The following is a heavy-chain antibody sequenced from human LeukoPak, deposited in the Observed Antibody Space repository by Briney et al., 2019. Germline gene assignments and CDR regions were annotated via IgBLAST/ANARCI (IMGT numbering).Heavy chain of an antibody. D-gene: IGHD3-10*01. Sequence: ASVKVSCKASGYTFTSYGISWVRQAPGQGHEWMGWISAYNGNTNYAQKLQGRVTMTTATSTSTAYMELRSLRSDDTAVYYCTGGRAPVVLLWFGVGETIDAFDIWGQGTMVTVSS. V-gene: IGHV1-18*01. CDR3: TGGRAPVVLLWFGVGETIDAFDI. CDR2: ISAYNGNT. J-gene: IGHJ3*02. CDR1: GYTFTSYG.